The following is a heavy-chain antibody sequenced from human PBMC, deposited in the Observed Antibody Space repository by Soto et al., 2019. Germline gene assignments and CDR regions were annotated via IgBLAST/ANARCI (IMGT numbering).Heavy chain of an antibody. D-gene: IGHD5-12*01. V-gene: IGHV4-30-4*01. Sequence: QVQLQESGPGLVKPSQTLSLTCTVSGGSISNADYYWRWVHQPPGKGLEWIGYIYYSGSSFFNPSLKSRVTMSKDTSKNQFSLRLTSVTAADTAVYYCARAIVVTVGGMDVWGRGTTVTVSS. CDR3: ARAIVVTVGGMDV. CDR2: IYYSGSS. J-gene: IGHJ6*02. CDR1: GGSISNADYY.